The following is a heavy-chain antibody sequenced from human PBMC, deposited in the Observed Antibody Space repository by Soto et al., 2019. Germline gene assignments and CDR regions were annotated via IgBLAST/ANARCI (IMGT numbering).Heavy chain of an antibody. CDR2: INPDGGGT. CDR1: GYTFTSYY. Sequence: QVQLVQSGAEVKKPGASVKVSCKASGYTFTSYYMHWVRLAPGQGLEWMGIINPDGGGTSYAQQLQGRVIMTRDTSTSTVYMEMSSLRSEDTAVYYCAVGGNYLGMDVWGQGTTVTVSS. CDR3: AVGGNYLGMDV. V-gene: IGHV1-46*04. J-gene: IGHJ6*02.